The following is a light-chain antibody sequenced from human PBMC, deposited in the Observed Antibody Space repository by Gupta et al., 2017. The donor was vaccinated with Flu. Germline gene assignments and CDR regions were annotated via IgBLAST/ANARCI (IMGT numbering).Light chain of an antibody. CDR2: EVS. CDR1: SSDNVGHKF. V-gene: IGLV2-14*01. Sequence: QSITTSCTGTSSDNVGHKFVSWYQHHPGKAPKLMIYEVSNRPSGVSDRFSGAKSGNTASLTISGLQAKDEANYYCSSKRSNNGLFGGGTKLTVL. J-gene: IGLJ2*01. CDR3: SSKRSNNGL.